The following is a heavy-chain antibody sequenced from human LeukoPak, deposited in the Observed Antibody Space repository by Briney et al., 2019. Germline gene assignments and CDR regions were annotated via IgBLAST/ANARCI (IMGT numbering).Heavy chain of an antibody. CDR3: ARRPRGLHTHWFDP. Sequence: PSQTLSHTCTVSGGSISSGGYYWSWIRQHPGKGLEWIGYIYYSGSTYYNPSLKSRVTISVDTSKNQFSLKLSSVTAADTAVYYCARRPRGLHTHWFDPWGQGTLVTVSS. J-gene: IGHJ5*02. CDR1: GGSISSGGYY. V-gene: IGHV4-31*03. CDR2: IYYSGST. D-gene: IGHD4-11*01.